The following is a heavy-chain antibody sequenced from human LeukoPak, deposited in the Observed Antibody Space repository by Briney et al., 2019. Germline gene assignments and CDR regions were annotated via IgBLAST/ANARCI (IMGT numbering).Heavy chain of an antibody. CDR2: IKQDGSEK. J-gene: IGHJ6*02. Sequence: PGGSLRLSCAASGFTFSSYWMSWVRQAPGKGLEWVANIKQDGSEKYYVDSVKGRFTISRDNAKNSLYLQMNSLRAEDTAVYYCAKVFNPYDSSGYYHFGYYGMDVWGQGTTVTVSS. CDR3: AKVFNPYDSSGYYHFGYYGMDV. V-gene: IGHV3-7*01. D-gene: IGHD3-22*01. CDR1: GFTFSSYW.